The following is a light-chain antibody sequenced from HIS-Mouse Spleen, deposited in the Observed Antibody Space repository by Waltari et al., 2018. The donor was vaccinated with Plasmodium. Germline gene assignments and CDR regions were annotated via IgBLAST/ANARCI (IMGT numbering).Light chain of an antibody. CDR1: ALPKKY. CDR3: YSTDSSGNHRV. CDR2: EDS. Sequence: SYELTQPPSVSVSPGQTARITCSGDALPKKYAYWYQPKSGQAPVLVIYEDSKRPSGIPGRFSGSSSGTMATLTISGAQVEDDADYYCYSTDSSGNHRVFGGGTKLTVL. J-gene: IGLJ3*02. V-gene: IGLV3-10*01.